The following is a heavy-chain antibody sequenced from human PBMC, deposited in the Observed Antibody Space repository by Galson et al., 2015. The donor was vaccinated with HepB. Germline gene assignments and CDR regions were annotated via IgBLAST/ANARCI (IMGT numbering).Heavy chain of an antibody. J-gene: IGHJ4*02. CDR1: GFAFSDYG. CDR3: ARDGLHCSSSSCYLEK. V-gene: IGHV3-23*01. D-gene: IGHD2-15*01. CDR2: ISDSGGSA. Sequence: SLRLSCAGTGFAFSDYGMSWVRQAPGKGLEWVSLISDSGGSAYYADSVRGRFTISRDNSKNTLYVQMNSLRVEDTAVYYCARDGLHCSSSSCYLEKWGQGTLVTVSS.